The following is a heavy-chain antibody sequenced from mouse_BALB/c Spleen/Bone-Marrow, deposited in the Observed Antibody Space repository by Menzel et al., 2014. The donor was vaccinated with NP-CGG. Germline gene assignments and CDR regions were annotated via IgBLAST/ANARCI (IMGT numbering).Heavy chain of an antibody. CDR2: FAPGNGNT. Sequence: DLVKPGASVKLSCKASGYTFTSYWINWIKQRPGQGLEWIGRFAPGNGNTYYNEMYKGKATLTVDTSSSTAYIQLSSLSSEDSAVYFCARARSTVITTWYFDVWGAGTTVTVSS. D-gene: IGHD2-4*01. CDR3: ARARSTVITTWYFDV. J-gene: IGHJ1*01. CDR1: GYTFTSYW. V-gene: IGHV1S41*01.